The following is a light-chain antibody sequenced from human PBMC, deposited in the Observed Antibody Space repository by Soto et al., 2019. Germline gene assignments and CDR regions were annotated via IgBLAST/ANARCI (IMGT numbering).Light chain of an antibody. J-gene: IGKJ1*01. CDR3: QQYNTWPPT. Sequence: ELVFTQSPCTLSVSPGERATLPCRASQSVRSNLGWYQQKSGQAPRLLIYGASTRATGAPARFSGNGSGTEFTLTISSLQSEDFAVYYCQQYNTWPPTFGQGTKVDIK. CDR2: GAS. V-gene: IGKV3-15*01. CDR1: QSVRSN.